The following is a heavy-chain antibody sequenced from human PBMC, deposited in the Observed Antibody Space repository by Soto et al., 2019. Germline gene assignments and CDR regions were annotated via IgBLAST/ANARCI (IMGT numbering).Heavy chain of an antibody. V-gene: IGHV4-31*03. J-gene: IGHJ1*01. CDR2: IYYSGST. D-gene: IGHD3-22*01. CDR1: GGSISSGAYY. Sequence: QVQLQESGPGLVKPSQTLSLTCTVSGGSISSGAYYWSWIRQHPGKGLEWIGYIYYSGSTYYIPSLKSRVTISVDTSQNQFSLELSSVTAADTAVYYCAIYDSSGSRGFQHWGQGTLVTVSS. CDR3: AIYDSSGSRGFQH.